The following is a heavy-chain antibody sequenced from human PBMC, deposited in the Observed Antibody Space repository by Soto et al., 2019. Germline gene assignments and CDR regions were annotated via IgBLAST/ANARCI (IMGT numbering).Heavy chain of an antibody. J-gene: IGHJ5*02. CDR3: ARHTDYIWGTTEAWFDP. CDR1: GYSFTSYW. D-gene: IGHD3-16*01. Sequence: EVQLVQSGAEVKKPGESLKIACKGSGYSFTSYWIGWVRQMPGKGLEWMGIIYPGDSDTRYSPSFQGQVTISADKSISTAYLQWSSLKASDTAMYYCARHTDYIWGTTEAWFDPWGQGTLVTVSS. V-gene: IGHV5-51*01. CDR2: IYPGDSDT.